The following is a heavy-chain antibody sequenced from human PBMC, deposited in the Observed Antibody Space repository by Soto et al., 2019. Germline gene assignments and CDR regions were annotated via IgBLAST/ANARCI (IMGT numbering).Heavy chain of an antibody. J-gene: IGHJ3*01. CDR3: AMTLILDPGTNDYHRDALNF. CDR1: RFTLGTYF. D-gene: IGHD3-16*01. V-gene: IGHV3-23*01. CDR2: ISGRGGRR. Sequence: GSLRLSCATSRFTLGTYFINWIVQAPVEGVEWVSDISGRGGRRYSADSLKGRLTISRGNSRNTLYLQMNSLRAEDTDINYCAMTLILDPGTNDYHRDALNFWGQGQEVTV.